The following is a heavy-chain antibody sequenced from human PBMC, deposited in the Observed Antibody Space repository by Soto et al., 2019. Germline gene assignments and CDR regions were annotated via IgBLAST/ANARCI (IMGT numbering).Heavy chain of an antibody. Sequence: EVHLLESGGDLVQPGGSLRLSCTASGLTFSTYAMSWVRQAPGKGLEWVSAIGGSGTGGRTYYADYVKGRFTISRDNSKNTVYLQMNSLRADDTAVYYCAKWAGGIEGYNSDYYGMDVWGQGTTVTVSS. J-gene: IGHJ6*02. CDR1: GLTFSTYA. V-gene: IGHV3-23*01. CDR3: AKWAGGIEGYNSDYYGMDV. CDR2: IGGSGTGGRT. D-gene: IGHD1-26*01.